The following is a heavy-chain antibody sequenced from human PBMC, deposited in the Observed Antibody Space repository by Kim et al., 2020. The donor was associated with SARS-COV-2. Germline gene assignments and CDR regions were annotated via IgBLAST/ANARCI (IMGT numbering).Heavy chain of an antibody. V-gene: IGHV6-1*01. Sequence: SVKSRITINPDTSKNQFSLQLNSVTPEDTAVYYCARGDSGYSGYALYFDYWGQGTLVTVSS. CDR3: ARGDSGYSGYALYFDY. D-gene: IGHD5-12*01. J-gene: IGHJ4*02.